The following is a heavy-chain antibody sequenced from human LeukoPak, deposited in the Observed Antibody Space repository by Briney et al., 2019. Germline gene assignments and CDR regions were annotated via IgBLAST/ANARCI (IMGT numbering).Heavy chain of an antibody. Sequence: PGGSLRLSCAASGFTFSSYGMHWVRQAPGKGLEWVAFIRYDGSNKYYADSVKGRFTISRDNSKNTLYLQMNSLRAEDTAVYYCAKVLRYFDWHDAFDIWGQGTVVTVSS. D-gene: IGHD3-9*01. J-gene: IGHJ3*02. V-gene: IGHV3-30*02. CDR3: AKVLRYFDWHDAFDI. CDR1: GFTFSSYG. CDR2: IRYDGSNK.